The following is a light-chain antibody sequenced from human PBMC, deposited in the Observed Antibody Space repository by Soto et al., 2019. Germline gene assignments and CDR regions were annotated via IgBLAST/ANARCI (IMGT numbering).Light chain of an antibody. CDR3: QQYNGPWT. CDR1: QSISRW. V-gene: IGKV1-5*03. Sequence: DIQMTQSPSTLSASVGDTVTITCRASQSISRWLAWNQQKPGKAPKLLIFKASSLESGVPSRFSGSGSGAEFTLTITSLQPDDFATYYCQQYNGPWTFGQGTKVDIK. CDR2: KAS. J-gene: IGKJ1*01.